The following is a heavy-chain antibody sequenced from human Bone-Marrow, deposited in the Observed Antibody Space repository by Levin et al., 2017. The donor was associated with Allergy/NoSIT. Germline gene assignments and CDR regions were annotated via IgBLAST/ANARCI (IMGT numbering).Heavy chain of an antibody. CDR3: ARDSGFPTYMDV. CDR2: IFNNAST. Sequence: PSETLSLTCTISNGSISLYYWTWIRQPPGKGLEWIGYIFNNASTNYNPSLKSRVTISVDTSKPQFSLRLTSVTAADTAVYYCARDSGFPTYMDVWGKGTTVTVSS. CDR1: NGSISLYY. D-gene: IGHD2-21*01. V-gene: IGHV4-59*01. J-gene: IGHJ6*03.